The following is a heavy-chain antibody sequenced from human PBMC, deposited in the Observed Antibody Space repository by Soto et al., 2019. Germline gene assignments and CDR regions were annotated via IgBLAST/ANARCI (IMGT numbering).Heavy chain of an antibody. Sequence: SLKISCKGSGYSFTSYWIGWVRQMPGKGLEWMGIIYPGDSDTRYSPSFQGQVTISADKSISTAYLQWSSLKASDTAMYYCARLPMVRGVIAYYYGMDVWGQGTTVTVSS. V-gene: IGHV5-51*01. D-gene: IGHD3-10*01. CDR3: ARLPMVRGVIAYYYGMDV. CDR2: IYPGDSDT. CDR1: GYSFTSYW. J-gene: IGHJ6*02.